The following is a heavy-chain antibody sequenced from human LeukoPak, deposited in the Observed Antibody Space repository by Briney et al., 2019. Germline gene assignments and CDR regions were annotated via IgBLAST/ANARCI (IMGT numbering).Heavy chain of an antibody. D-gene: IGHD6-13*01. CDR1: GLTLSNYW. CDR3: AAEQMGIAAAGSLQRDY. Sequence: PGGSLRLSCAASGLTLSNYWMHWVRQAPGKGLVWVSRMNYDGSSTSYADSVKGRFTISRDNAKNTLYLQMNSLRVEDTAVYYCAAEQMGIAAAGSLQRDYWGQGTLVTVSS. J-gene: IGHJ4*02. CDR2: MNYDGSST. V-gene: IGHV3-74*01.